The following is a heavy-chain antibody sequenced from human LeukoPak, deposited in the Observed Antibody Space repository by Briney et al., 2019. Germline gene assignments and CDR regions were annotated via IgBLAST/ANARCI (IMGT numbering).Heavy chain of an antibody. D-gene: IGHD2-2*01. J-gene: IGHJ3*02. V-gene: IGHV4-59*08. CDR3: ASFRYCDSTTCYRTFDI. Sequence: SETLSLTCSVFGGSITSYYWGWTRHPPGKGLEWIGYIYYSGSTSYNPSLKSRVTISLDTSKNRFSLKLTSVTAADTAVYYCASFRYCDSTTCYRTFDIWGRGTMVTVSS. CDR2: IYYSGST. CDR1: GGSITSYY.